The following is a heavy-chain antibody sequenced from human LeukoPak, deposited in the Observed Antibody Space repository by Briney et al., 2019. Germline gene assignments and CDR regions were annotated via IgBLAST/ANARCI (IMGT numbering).Heavy chain of an antibody. J-gene: IGHJ4*02. Sequence: GGSLRLSCAASGFTFSDYAMRWVRQAPGKGLEWVSTISGSGVSIHYADSVKGRFTSSRDNSKNTLYLQMSSLITEDTAVYYCVKDTQDGSYGVYWGQGTLVTVSS. CDR1: GFTFSDYA. V-gene: IGHV3-23*01. CDR3: VKDTQDGSYGVY. CDR2: ISGSGVSI. D-gene: IGHD1-26*01.